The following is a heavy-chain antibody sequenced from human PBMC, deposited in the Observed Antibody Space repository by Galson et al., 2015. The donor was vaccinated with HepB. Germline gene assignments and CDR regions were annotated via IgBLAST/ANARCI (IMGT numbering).Heavy chain of an antibody. CDR3: GRHYRDITISGLIRSFDP. D-gene: IGHD3-3*01. CDR1: GYTFTSDW. V-gene: IGHV5-51*01. Sequence: QSGAEVKKPGESLKISCKGSGYTFTSDWVGWVRQRPGKGLEWMGMIYLGDSDTTYSPSFQGQVTISVDKSISTAYLQWSSLKASDTAMYYRGRHYRDITISGLIRSFDPWGQGTLVTVSS. J-gene: IGHJ5*02. CDR2: IYLGDSDT.